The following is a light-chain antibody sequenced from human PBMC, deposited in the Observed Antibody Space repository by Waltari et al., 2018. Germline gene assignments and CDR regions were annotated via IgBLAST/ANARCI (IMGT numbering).Light chain of an antibody. J-gene: IGLJ2*01. CDR2: GVN. V-gene: IGLV1-40*01. CDR3: QSYDTSLSVV. Sequence: QSVLTQPPSVSGAPGQRVTISCTGGGSNIGAGYDVHWHRQLPGKAPEPLISGVNHRPAGVPDRVFGSLSGTSASLAITGLQAEDEADYYCQSYDTSLSVVFGGGTKLTV. CDR1: GSNIGAGYD.